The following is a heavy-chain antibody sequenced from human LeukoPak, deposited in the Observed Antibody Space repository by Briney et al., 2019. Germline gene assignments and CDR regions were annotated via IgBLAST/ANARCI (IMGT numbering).Heavy chain of an antibody. CDR2: ISGSGGST. V-gene: IGHV3-23*01. Sequence: QPGGSLRLSXAASGFTFSSYAMSWVRQAPGKGLEWVSAISGSGGSTYYADSVKGRFTISRDNSKNTLYLQMNSLRAEDTAVYYCAKAVRGYSYGFIDYYYYMDVWGKGTTVTVSS. CDR3: AKAVRGYSYGFIDYYYYMDV. J-gene: IGHJ6*03. D-gene: IGHD5-18*01. CDR1: GFTFSSYA.